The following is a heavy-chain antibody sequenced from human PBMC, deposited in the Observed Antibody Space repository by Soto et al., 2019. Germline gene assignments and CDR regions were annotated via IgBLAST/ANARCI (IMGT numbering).Heavy chain of an antibody. CDR2: IYPGDSDI. CDR3: ARQPDYNILTDYSYYFDQ. Sequence: GESLKISCKGSGYRFSSYWIGWVRQMPGKGLEWMGIIYPGDSDIRYSPSFQGQVTISADKSISTAYLQWSSLKASDTAIYYCARQPDYNILTDYSYYFDQWGQGTPVTVSS. V-gene: IGHV5-51*01. CDR1: GYRFSSYW. J-gene: IGHJ4*02. D-gene: IGHD3-9*01.